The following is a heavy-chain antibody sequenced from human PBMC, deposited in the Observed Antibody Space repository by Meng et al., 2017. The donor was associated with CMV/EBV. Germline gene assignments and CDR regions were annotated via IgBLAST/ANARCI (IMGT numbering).Heavy chain of an antibody. CDR3: ARDGGAWGELYYYGMDV. CDR1: GYSISSGYY. J-gene: IGHJ6*02. D-gene: IGHD2-15*01. V-gene: IGHV4-38-2*02. CDR2: IYHSGST. Sequence: GSLRLSCTVSGYSISSGYYWGWIRQPPGKGLEWIGSIYHSGSTYYNPSLKSRVTISVDTSENQFSLKLSSVTAADTAVYYCARDGGAWGELYYYGMDVWGQGTTVTVSS.